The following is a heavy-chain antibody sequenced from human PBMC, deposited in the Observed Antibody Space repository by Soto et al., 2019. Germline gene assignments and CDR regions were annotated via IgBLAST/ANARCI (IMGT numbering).Heavy chain of an antibody. CDR3: ARGTPPLETFDY. V-gene: IGHV1-18*01. J-gene: IGHJ4*02. CDR2: ISTYNHNT. CDR1: GYTFTSYG. Sequence: ASVKVSCKASGYTFTSYGISWVRQAPGQGLEWMGWISTYNHNTNYAQKLQGRVTVTTDTSTSTAYMELRSLRSDDTAVYYCARGTPPLETFDYWGQGTLVTVYS. D-gene: IGHD3-3*01.